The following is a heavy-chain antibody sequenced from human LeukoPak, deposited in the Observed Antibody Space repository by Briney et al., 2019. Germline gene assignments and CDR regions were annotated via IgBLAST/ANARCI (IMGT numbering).Heavy chain of an antibody. D-gene: IGHD3-22*01. J-gene: IGHJ4*02. V-gene: IGHV4-34*01. CDR3: ARGAYYYDSSGYYYAYYFDY. CDR2: INHSGST. CDR1: GGSFSSYY. Sequence: SETLSLTCAVYGGSFSSYYWSWIRQPPGKGLEWIGEINHSGSTNYNPSLKSRVTISVDTSKNQFSLKLSSVTAADTAVYYCARGAYYYDSSGYYYAYYFDYWGQGTLVTVSS.